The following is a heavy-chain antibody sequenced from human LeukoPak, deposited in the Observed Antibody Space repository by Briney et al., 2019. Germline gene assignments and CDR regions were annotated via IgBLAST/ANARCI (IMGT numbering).Heavy chain of an antibody. J-gene: IGHJ4*02. V-gene: IGHV3-30-3*01. D-gene: IGHD4-11*01. CDR1: GFTFSSYA. Sequence: GRSLRLSCAASGFTFSSYAMHWVRQAPGKGLEWVAVISYDGSNKYYADSVKGRFTISRDNSKNTLYLQMNSLRAEDTAVYYCATLTTVKIYWGQGTLVTVSS. CDR3: ATLTTVKIY. CDR2: ISYDGSNK.